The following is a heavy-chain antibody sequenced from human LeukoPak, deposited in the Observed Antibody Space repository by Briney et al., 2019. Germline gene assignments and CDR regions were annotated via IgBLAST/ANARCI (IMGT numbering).Heavy chain of an antibody. CDR1: GFTFTTFTDYH. CDR3: YSAPDADIVATIFYYYYYMDV. J-gene: IGHJ6*03. V-gene: IGHV3-48*01. D-gene: IGHD5-12*01. CDR2: ISGSRSTI. Sequence: GGSLRLSCAASGFTFTTFTDYHLHWVRQAPGKGLELVSYISGSRSTIYYADSVKGRFTISRDNGNNSLYLQMNSLRAEDTAVYYCYSAPDADIVATIFYYYYYMDVWGKGTTVTVSS.